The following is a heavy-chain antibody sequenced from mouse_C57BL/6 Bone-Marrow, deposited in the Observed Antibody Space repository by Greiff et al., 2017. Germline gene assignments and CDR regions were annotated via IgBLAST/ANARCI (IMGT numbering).Heavy chain of an antibody. CDR2: IFPGSGST. CDR1: GYTFTDYY. J-gene: IGHJ4*01. D-gene: IGHD2-5*01. V-gene: IGHV1-75*01. Sequence: QVQLQQSGPELVKPGASVKISCKASGYTFTDYYINWVKQRPGQGLEWIGWIFPGSGSTYYNEKFKGKATLTVDKSSSTAYMLLSSLTSEDSAVXFCARRGYYSNNAMDYWGQGTSVTVSS. CDR3: ARRGYYSNNAMDY.